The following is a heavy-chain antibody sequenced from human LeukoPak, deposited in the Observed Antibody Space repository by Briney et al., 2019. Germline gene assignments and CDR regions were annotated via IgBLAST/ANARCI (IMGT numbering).Heavy chain of an antibody. CDR3: TTGYSSGWYNDY. V-gene: IGHV3-15*01. J-gene: IGHJ4*02. CDR1: GVTFSYAW. CDR2: IKSKTDGGTT. D-gene: IGHD6-19*01. Sequence: GGSLRLSCAASGVTFSYAWMSWVRQAPGKGLEWVGRIKSKTDGGTTDYAAPVKGRFTISRDDSKNTLYLQMNSLKTEDTAVYYCTTGYSSGWYNDYWGQGTLVTVSS.